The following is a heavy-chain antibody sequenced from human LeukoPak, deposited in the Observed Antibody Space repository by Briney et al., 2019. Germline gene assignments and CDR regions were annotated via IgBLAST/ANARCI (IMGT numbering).Heavy chain of an antibody. CDR2: IIPIFGTA. J-gene: IGHJ4*02. CDR1: GGTFSSYA. Sequence: SVTVSCTASGGTFSSYAISWVRQAPGQGLEWMGGIIPIFGTANYAQKFQGRVTITADESTSTAYMELSSLRSEDTAVYYCARDLGSYGPGDYWGQGTLVTVSS. V-gene: IGHV1-69*13. D-gene: IGHD5-18*01. CDR3: ARDLGSYGPGDY.